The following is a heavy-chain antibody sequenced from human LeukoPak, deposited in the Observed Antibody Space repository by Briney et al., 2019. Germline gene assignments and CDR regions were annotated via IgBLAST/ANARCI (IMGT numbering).Heavy chain of an antibody. CDR1: GFTFSTYA. J-gene: IGHJ4*02. D-gene: IGHD1-26*01. V-gene: IGHV3-23*01. CDR3: AKGWERSYYFDY. CDR2: ISNTGAPT. Sequence: PGGSLRLSCAASGFTFSTYAMSWVRQAPGKGLEWVSVISNTGAPTYYADSVKGRFTISRDNSKNTLYLQMNSLRAEDTAVYYCAKGWERSYYFDYWGQGTLVTVSS.